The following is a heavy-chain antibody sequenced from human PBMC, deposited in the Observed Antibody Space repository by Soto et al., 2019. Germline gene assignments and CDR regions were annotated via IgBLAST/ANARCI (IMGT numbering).Heavy chain of an antibody. Sequence: PGGSLRLSCAASGFTFSSCAMSWVRQAPGMGLQWVSAISDSGGSTYYADSVRGRFTISRDNSKNTLYLQLNSLGAEDTAVYYCAKDRPAAGSQWLVPIWGRGTLVTVYS. CDR1: GFTFSSCA. V-gene: IGHV3-23*01. J-gene: IGHJ4*02. D-gene: IGHD6-19*01. CDR2: ISDSGGST. CDR3: AKDRPAAGSQWLVPI.